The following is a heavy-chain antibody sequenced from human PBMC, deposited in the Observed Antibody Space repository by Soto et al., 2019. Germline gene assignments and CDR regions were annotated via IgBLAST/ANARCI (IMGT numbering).Heavy chain of an antibody. Sequence: GGSLRLSCAASGFTFSSYWMSWVRQAPGKGLEWVSYISSSSSTIYYADSVKGRFTISRDNTKNSLYLQLNSLRDEDTAVYYSARDDGSYSAFDNWGQGTMVTVSS. V-gene: IGHV3-48*02. CDR3: ARDDGSYSAFDN. J-gene: IGHJ3*02. CDR1: GFTFSSYW. CDR2: ISSSSSTI. D-gene: IGHD1-26*01.